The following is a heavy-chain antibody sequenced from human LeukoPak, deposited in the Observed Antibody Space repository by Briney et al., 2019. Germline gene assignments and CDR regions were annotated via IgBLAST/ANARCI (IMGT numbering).Heavy chain of an antibody. Sequence: GGSLRLSCAASGFTFSTYWMSWVRQAPGKGLEWVSAISGSGGSTYYADSVKGRFTISRDNSKNTLYLQMNSLRAEDTAVFYCAKRSGYTTGWFFDFWGQGTLVTVSS. CDR1: GFTFSTYW. CDR3: AKRSGYTTGWFFDF. D-gene: IGHD6-19*01. V-gene: IGHV3-23*01. CDR2: ISGSGGST. J-gene: IGHJ4*02.